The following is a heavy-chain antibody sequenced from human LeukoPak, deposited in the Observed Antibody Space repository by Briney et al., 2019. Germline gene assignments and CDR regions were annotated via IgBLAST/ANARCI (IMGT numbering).Heavy chain of an antibody. Sequence: GGSLRLSCTASGFTFSTYGMHWVRQAPGKGLEWVAFIRYDGSNTYYADSVKGRFTISRDNSKNTLYLQMNSLRAEDTALYYCARLIKEYYYYYMDVWGKGTTVTVSS. CDR3: ARLIKEYYYYYMDV. CDR1: GFTFSTYG. V-gene: IGHV3-30*02. D-gene: IGHD3-10*01. J-gene: IGHJ6*03. CDR2: IRYDGSNT.